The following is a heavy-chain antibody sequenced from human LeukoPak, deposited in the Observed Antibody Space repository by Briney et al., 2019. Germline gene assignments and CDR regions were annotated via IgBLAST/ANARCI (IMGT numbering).Heavy chain of an antibody. CDR3: ARLIHGRVVTAIEQ. J-gene: IGHJ4*02. Sequence: PSETLSLTCCVSGGSLSGYYWKWIRQPPGRGLEWIGYIHYSGSTDYNPSLKSRVTISVDTSKNQFSLRLSSVTAADTAVYYCARLIHGRVVTAIEQWGQGVLVTVSS. D-gene: IGHD2-21*02. CDR2: IHYSGST. CDR1: GGSLSGYY. V-gene: IGHV4-59*01.